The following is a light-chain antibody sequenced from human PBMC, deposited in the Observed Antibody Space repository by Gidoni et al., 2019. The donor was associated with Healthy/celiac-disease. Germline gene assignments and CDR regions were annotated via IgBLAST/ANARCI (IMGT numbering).Light chain of an antibody. J-gene: IGLJ3*02. V-gene: IGLV1-40*01. CDR1: SSNIGAGYD. CDR2: GNS. CDR3: QSYDSSLSGSRV. Sequence: QSVLTPPPSVSGAPGQRVTISCTGSSSNIGAGYDGHWYQQLPGTAPKLLIYGNSNRPSGVPDRFSGSKSGTSASLAITGLQAEDEADYYCQSYDSSLSGSRVFGGGTKLTVL.